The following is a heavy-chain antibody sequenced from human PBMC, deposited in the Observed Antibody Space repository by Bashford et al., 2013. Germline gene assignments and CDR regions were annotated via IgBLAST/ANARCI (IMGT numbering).Heavy chain of an antibody. Sequence: GSLRLSCEASGFNFGSHAISWVRQAPGAGLEWVSVISGSGGSTYYADSVKGRFTISRDNSKNTLYLQMNSLRAEDTAVYYCAKDLRPGYCSSTSCYDPSNWFDPWGQGTLVTVSS. CDR1: GFNFGSHA. V-gene: IGHV3-23*01. J-gene: IGHJ5*02. D-gene: IGHD2-2*01. CDR3: AKDLRPGYCSSTSCYDPSNWFDP. CDR2: ISGSGGST.